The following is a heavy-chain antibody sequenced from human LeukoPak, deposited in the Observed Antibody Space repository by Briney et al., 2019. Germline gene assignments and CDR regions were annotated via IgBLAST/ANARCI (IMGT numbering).Heavy chain of an antibody. CDR2: ISSSGST. Sequence: PSETLSLTCTVSGDSISSGDCYWSWIRQPAGKGLEWIGRISSSGSTNYNPSLKSRVTISVDTSKNQFSLKLSSVTAADTAVYYCAREGYCSSTSCYEAPHDVWGKGTTVTVSS. J-gene: IGHJ6*04. CDR3: AREGYCSSTSCYEAPHDV. V-gene: IGHV4-61*02. CDR1: GDSISSGDCY. D-gene: IGHD2-2*01.